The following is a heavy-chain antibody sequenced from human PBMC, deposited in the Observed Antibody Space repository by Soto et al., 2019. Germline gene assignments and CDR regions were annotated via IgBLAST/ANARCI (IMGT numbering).Heavy chain of an antibody. V-gene: IGHV3-23*01. D-gene: IGHD6-13*01. Sequence: GGSLRLSCAASGFTFSSYAMSWVRQAPGKGLEWVSSISGSGGSTYYADSVKGQFTISRDNSNNTLYLEMNSLSADDTAVYYCARRAAAGFLDDYWGQGTLVTVSS. CDR2: ISGSGGST. CDR1: GFTFSSYA. CDR3: ARRAAAGFLDDY. J-gene: IGHJ4*02.